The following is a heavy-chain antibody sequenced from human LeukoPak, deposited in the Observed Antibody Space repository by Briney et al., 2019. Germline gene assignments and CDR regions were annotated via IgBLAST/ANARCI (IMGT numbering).Heavy chain of an antibody. CDR2: IIPIFGAA. CDR1: GGTFSSYA. CDR3: ARDRGDILTGALGY. Sequence: SVKVSCKASGGTFSSYAISWVRQAPGQGLEWMGGIIPIFGAANYAQKFQGRVTITADESTSTAYMELSSLRSEDTAVYYCARDRGDILTGALGYWGQGTLVTVSS. J-gene: IGHJ4*02. D-gene: IGHD3-9*01. V-gene: IGHV1-69*13.